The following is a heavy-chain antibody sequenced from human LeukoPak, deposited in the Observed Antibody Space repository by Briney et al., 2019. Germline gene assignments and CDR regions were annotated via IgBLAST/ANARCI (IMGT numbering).Heavy chain of an antibody. Sequence: ASVKVSCKASGYTFTSYYMHWVRQAPGKGLEWMGGFDPEDGETIYAQKFQGRVTMTEDTSTDTAYMELSSLRSEDTAVYYCATGEFGELFRRRVSNYYYYYMDVWGKGTTVTVSS. CDR1: GYTFTSYY. CDR3: ATGEFGELFRRRVSNYYYYYMDV. D-gene: IGHD3-10*01. V-gene: IGHV1-24*01. J-gene: IGHJ6*03. CDR2: FDPEDGET.